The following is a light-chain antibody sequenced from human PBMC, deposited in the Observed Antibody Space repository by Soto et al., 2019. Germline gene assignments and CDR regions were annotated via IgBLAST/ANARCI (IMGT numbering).Light chain of an antibody. V-gene: IGKV3-20*01. CDR3: HQYGNSPLT. CDR1: QTVYGGF. CDR2: AAS. J-gene: IGKJ3*01. Sequence: ETVLTQSPGTLSLSPGESATLSCRASQTVYGGFLAWYQGKPGQAPRLLIYAASTRATGIPDRFGGSGSGTVFALTLSQVGPEDFAIYDCHQYGNSPLTFGPGTTVDF.